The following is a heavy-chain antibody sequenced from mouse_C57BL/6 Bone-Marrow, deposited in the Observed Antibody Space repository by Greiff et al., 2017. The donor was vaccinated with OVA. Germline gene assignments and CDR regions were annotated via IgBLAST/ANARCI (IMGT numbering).Heavy chain of an antibody. D-gene: IGHD2-4*01. J-gene: IGHJ4*01. Sequence: QVQLQQSGAELVRPGTSVKVSCKASGYAFTNYLIEWVKQRPGQGLEWIGVINPGSGGTNYNEKFKGKATLTADKSSSTAYMQLSSLTSEDSAVYFCANLYYDYDGYAMDYWGQGTSVTVSS. CDR2: INPGSGGT. CDR1: GYAFTNYL. CDR3: ANLYYDYDGYAMDY. V-gene: IGHV1-54*01.